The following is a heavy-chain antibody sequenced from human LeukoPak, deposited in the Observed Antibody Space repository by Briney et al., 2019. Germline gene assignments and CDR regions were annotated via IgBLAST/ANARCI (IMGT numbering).Heavy chain of an antibody. V-gene: IGHV4-34*01. Sequence: SETLSLTCAVYGGSFSDYYWNWIRQPPGKGLEWIGEINQSGSTNYNPSLKSRVTLSVDTSNNQFSLKLSSVTAADTAVYYCARRPGYCPNGVCYKRNWFDPWGQGTLVTVSS. D-gene: IGHD2-8*01. CDR3: ARRPGYCPNGVCYKRNWFDP. J-gene: IGHJ5*02. CDR1: GGSFSDYY. CDR2: INQSGST.